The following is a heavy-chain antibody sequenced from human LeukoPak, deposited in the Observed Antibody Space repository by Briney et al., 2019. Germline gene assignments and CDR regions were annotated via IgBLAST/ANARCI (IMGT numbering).Heavy chain of an antibody. D-gene: IGHD2-2*01. Sequence: GGSLRLSCAASGFTFSSYGMHWVRQAPGKGLEWVAFIRYDGSNKYYADSVKGRFTISRDNSKNTLYLQMNSLRAEDTAVYYCAKIRSSPGYCSSTSCRGDAFDIWGQGTMVTVSS. CDR1: GFTFSSYG. J-gene: IGHJ3*02. CDR3: AKIRSSPGYCSSTSCRGDAFDI. CDR2: IRYDGSNK. V-gene: IGHV3-30*02.